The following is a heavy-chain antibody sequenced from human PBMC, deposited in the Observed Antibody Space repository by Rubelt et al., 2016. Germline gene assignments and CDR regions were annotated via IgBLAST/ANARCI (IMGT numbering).Heavy chain of an antibody. CDR3: ARREEMATSDY. D-gene: IGHD5-24*01. CDR1: GGSFSGYY. V-gene: IGHV4-34*01. CDR2: INHSGST. Sequence: QVQLQQWGAGLLKPSETLSLTCAVYGGSFSGYYWSWIRQPPGKGLEWIGEINHSGSTNYNPSLKSRVTISVGTSKNQFSLKRSSVTAAVTAVYYCARREEMATSDYWGQGTLVTVSS. J-gene: IGHJ4*02.